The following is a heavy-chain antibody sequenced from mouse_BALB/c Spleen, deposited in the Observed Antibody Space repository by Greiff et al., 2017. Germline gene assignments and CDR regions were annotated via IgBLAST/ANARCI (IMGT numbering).Heavy chain of an antibody. CDR1: GYSFTSYW. CDR2: IDPSDSET. Sequence: VQLQQSGPQLVRPGASVKISCKASGYSFTSYWMHWVKQRPGQGLEWIGMIDPSDSETRLNQKFKDKATLTVDKSSSTAYMHLSSPTSEDSAVYYCARKGRSAMDYWGQGTSVTVSS. J-gene: IGHJ4*01. V-gene: IGHV1S127*01. CDR3: ARKGRSAMDY.